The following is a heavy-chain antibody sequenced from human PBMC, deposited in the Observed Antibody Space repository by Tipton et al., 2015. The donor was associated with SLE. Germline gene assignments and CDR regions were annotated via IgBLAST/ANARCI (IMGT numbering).Heavy chain of an antibody. CDR3: ARSGYGLHFDY. CDR1: GFTFDDYA. D-gene: IGHD5-12*01. J-gene: IGHJ4*02. CDR2: ISWNSGNI. V-gene: IGHV3-9*01. Sequence: AVSGFTFDDYAMHWVRQAPGKGLEWVSGISWNSGNIAYADSVKGRFTISRDNAKNSLYLQMNSLRAEDTAVYYCARSGYGLHFDYWGQGTLVTVSS.